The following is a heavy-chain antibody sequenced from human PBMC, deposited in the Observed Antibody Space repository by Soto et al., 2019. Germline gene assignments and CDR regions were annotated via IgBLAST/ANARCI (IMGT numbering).Heavy chain of an antibody. CDR3: ATWRTYRGSYCFDY. J-gene: IGHJ4*02. Sequence: QVQLVQSGAELKKPGSSVNVSCAASGGTFKTYTINWVRQAPGQGLEWIGQIIPMYDSANYAQRFQGRVTISADQSTNIAYMELSGLRSEDTALYYCATWRTYRGSYCFDYWGQGTLVSVSS. CDR2: IIPMYDSA. V-gene: IGHV1-69*01. CDR1: GGTFKTYT. D-gene: IGHD1-26*01.